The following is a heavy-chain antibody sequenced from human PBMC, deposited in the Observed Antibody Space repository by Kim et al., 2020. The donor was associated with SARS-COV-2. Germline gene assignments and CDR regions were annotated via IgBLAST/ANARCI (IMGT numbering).Heavy chain of an antibody. Sequence: SVKVSCKASGGTFSSYTISWVRQAPGQGLEWMGRIIPILGIANYAQKFQGRVTITADKSTSTAYMELSSLRSEDTAVYYCARDHGIAVAGVPILGSGMDVWGQGTTVTVSS. CDR1: GGTFSSYT. D-gene: IGHD6-19*01. CDR2: IIPILGIA. J-gene: IGHJ6*02. V-gene: IGHV1-69*04. CDR3: ARDHGIAVAGVPILGSGMDV.